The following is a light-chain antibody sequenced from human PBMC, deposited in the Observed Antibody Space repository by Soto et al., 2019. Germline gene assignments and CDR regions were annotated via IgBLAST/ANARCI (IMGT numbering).Light chain of an antibody. CDR1: ESVGSS. Sequence: DIVLTQSPRTLSFSPGETATLSCRTSESVGSSLLAWYQQKPGQAPRLLIYGASARALGIPARFSGSGSGTEFSFTVTSLQSEDFAVYYCQQYDQWPITFGQGTRLEIK. V-gene: IGKV3-15*01. CDR2: GAS. CDR3: QQYDQWPIT. J-gene: IGKJ5*01.